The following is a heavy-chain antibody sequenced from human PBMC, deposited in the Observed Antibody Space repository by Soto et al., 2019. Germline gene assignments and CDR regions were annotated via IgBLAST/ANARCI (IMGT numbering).Heavy chain of an antibody. CDR1: GFTFSDYC. V-gene: IGHV3-11*01. CDR3: ARVSPPPDY. CDR2: ISTSGSTI. Sequence: QVQLVESGGGLVKPGGSLRLSCAASGFTFSDYCMSWIRQGPGRGLEWVSYISTSGSTINYADSVKGRVAISRNNAKNSLDLQMNSLRAEDTAVYYCARVSPPPDYWGQGTLVTVSS. J-gene: IGHJ4*02.